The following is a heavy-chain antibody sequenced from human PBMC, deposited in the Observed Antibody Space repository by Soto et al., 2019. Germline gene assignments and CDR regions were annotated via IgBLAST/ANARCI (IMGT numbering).Heavy chain of an antibody. D-gene: IGHD1-26*01. V-gene: IGHV1-18*01. CDR3: ARDLILIVGATRPHDAFDI. CDR1: GYTFTNYG. J-gene: IGHJ3*02. CDR2: VSAYNDNT. Sequence: ASVKVSCKXSGYTFTNYGITWVRQAPGQGLEWMGWVSAYNDNTNYAQKVQGRVTMTTDTSTSTAYMELRSLRSDDTAVYYCARDLILIVGATRPHDAFDIWGQGTMVT.